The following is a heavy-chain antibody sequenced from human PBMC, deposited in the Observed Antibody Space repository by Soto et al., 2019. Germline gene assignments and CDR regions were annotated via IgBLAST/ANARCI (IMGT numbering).Heavy chain of an antibody. D-gene: IGHD4-17*01. V-gene: IGHV4-59*01. CDR3: ARDRYGEYSNWFAP. J-gene: IGHJ5*02. CDR1: GGSISSYY. CDR2: IYYSGST. Sequence: SETLSLTCTVSGGSISSYYWSWIRQPPGKGLEWIGYIYYSGSTNYNPSLKSRVTISVDTSKNQFSLKLSSVTAADTAVYYCARDRYGEYSNWFAPCAQGTLVTVSS.